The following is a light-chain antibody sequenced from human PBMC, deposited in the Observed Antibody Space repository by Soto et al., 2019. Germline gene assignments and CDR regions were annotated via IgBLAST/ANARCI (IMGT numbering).Light chain of an antibody. J-gene: IGKJ1*01. CDR3: QQSFSGPPT. Sequence: DIQLTQSPSSLSASLGDRVTITCRASRTPNNYLNWYQHKPGKAPKLLIYAASNLQSGVPSRFSGSGSGTDFTLTISSLQFEDFATYYCQQSFSGPPTFGQGTKVELK. V-gene: IGKV1-39*01. CDR2: AAS. CDR1: RTPNNY.